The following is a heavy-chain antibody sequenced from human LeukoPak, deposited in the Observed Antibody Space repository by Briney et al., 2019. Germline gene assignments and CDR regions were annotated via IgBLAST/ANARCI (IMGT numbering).Heavy chain of an antibody. CDR2: INRDGSTT. Sequence: GGSLRLSCAACGFTFSNYWVHWVRQAPGKGLVWVSRINRDGSTTKYADSVKGRFTVSRDNAKNTLNLQMNSLRAEDTAVYYCARDKKSGESSEIDYWGQGTLVTVSS. V-gene: IGHV3-74*03. J-gene: IGHJ4*02. D-gene: IGHD3-10*01. CDR3: ARDKKSGESSEIDY. CDR1: GFTFSNYW.